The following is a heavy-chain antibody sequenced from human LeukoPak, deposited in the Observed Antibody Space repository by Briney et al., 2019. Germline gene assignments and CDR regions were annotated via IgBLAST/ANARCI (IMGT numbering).Heavy chain of an antibody. V-gene: IGHV3-48*01. Sequence: GGSLRLSCAASEFTFSSYSMNWVRQAPGKGLEWVSYITNSGNSKSYADSVKGRFTISRDNTKNSLYLQMNGLRAEDTAVYYCARDKQHDYGDYGMDVWGQGTTVTVSS. CDR3: ARDKQHDYGDYGMDV. CDR1: EFTFSSYS. J-gene: IGHJ6*02. D-gene: IGHD4-17*01. CDR2: ITNSGNSK.